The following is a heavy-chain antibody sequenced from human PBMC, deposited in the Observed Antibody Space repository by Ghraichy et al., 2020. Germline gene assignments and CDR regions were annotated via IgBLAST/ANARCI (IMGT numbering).Heavy chain of an antibody. V-gene: IGHV3-23*01. Sequence: GGSLRLSCAASGFTFSSYAMPWVRQAPGKGLEWVSAISGSAVSTYYADSVKGRFTISRDNSKNTLFLQMNSLRAEDTAVYYCAKFTGRDYYDGMDVWGQGTTVTVSS. J-gene: IGHJ6*02. CDR1: GFTFSSYA. D-gene: IGHD3-10*01. CDR2: ISGSAVST. CDR3: AKFTGRDYYDGMDV.